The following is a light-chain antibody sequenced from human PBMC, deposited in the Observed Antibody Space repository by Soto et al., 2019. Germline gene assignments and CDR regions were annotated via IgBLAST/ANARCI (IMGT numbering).Light chain of an antibody. Sequence: DIQMTQSPSTLSGSVGDRVTITCRASQTISSWLAWYQQKPGKAPKLLIYKASTLKSGVPSRFSGSGSGTGFTSNISSLPPDYFCTYYRQTYYSYSEAFGQGTKVELK. J-gene: IGKJ1*01. CDR1: QTISSW. CDR2: KAS. V-gene: IGKV1-5*03. CDR3: QTYYSYSEA.